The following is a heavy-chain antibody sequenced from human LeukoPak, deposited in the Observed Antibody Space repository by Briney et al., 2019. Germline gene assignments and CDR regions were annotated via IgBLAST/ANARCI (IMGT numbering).Heavy chain of an antibody. Sequence: GGSLRLSCAASGFTFSSYWMSWVRQAPGKGLEWVANIKQDGSEKYYLDSVKGRFTIARDDAKNSLYLQMHSLRAEDTALYYCVRAGWELDYWGQGTPVTVSS. CDR2: IKQDGSEK. CDR1: GFTFSSYW. V-gene: IGHV3-7*01. J-gene: IGHJ4*02. CDR3: VRAGWELDY. D-gene: IGHD4-23*01.